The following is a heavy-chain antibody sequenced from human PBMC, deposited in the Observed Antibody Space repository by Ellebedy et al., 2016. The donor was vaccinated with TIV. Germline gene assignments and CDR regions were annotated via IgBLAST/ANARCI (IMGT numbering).Heavy chain of an antibody. CDR2: FSGLGSDI. CDR1: GSSFSNYN. D-gene: IGHD3-16*01. CDR3: VRGGTGGRYGY. Sequence: PGGSLRLSCATYGSSFSNYNMHRVLQAPGKGLEWGSYFSGLGSDIYYADSVKGRFTISRDDAKKSLYLQMNNRRDEDTAVYYCVRGGTGGRYGYWGQGTLVTVSS. J-gene: IGHJ4*02. V-gene: IGHV3-48*02.